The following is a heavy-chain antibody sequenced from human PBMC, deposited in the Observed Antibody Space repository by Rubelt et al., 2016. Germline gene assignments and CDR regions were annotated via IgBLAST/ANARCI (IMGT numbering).Heavy chain of an antibody. CDR1: GGSISTYY. CDR2: IYYSGST. V-gene: IGHV4-59*01. CDR3: AGDTRYVSASYYYYMDV. J-gene: IGHJ6*03. Sequence: QVQLQESGPGLVKPSETLSLTCTVSGGSISTYYWSWIRQPPGKGLEWIGYIYYSGSTNYSPSLKSRVTITVDTSKNQFSLRRGSGTAAETAVYYCAGDTRYVSASYYYYMDVWGKGTTVTVSS. D-gene: IGHD1-14*01.